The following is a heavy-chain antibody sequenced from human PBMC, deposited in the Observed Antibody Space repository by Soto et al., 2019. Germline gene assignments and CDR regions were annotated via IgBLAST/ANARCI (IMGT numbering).Heavy chain of an antibody. CDR2: ISYDGSNK. CDR1: GFTFSSYG. J-gene: IGHJ6*02. CDR3: AIALAHQYSYGTSDGMDV. V-gene: IGHV3-30*03. D-gene: IGHD5-18*01. Sequence: QVQLVESGGGVVQPGRSLRLSCAASGFTFSSYGMHWVRQAPGKGLERVAVISYDGSNKYYADSVKGRFTISRDNSKNTLCLQMHSLRAEDTAVYYCAIALAHQYSYGTSDGMDVWGQGTTVTVSS.